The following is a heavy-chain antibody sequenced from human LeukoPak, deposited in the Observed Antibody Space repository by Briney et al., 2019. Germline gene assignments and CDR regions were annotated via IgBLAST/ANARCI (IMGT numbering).Heavy chain of an antibody. CDR2: VYYTGST. V-gene: IGHV4-59*08. Sequence: SETLSLTCTVSGGYISSYYWSWIRQPPGEGLEWIGYVYYTGSTNYNPSLKSRVSISVDTSKNQFSLKLSSVTAADTAVYYCARGVTYYYGSGSYYDYYYYYMDVWGKGTTVTISS. CDR1: GGYISSYY. D-gene: IGHD3-10*01. J-gene: IGHJ6*03. CDR3: ARGVTYYYGSGSYYDYYYYYMDV.